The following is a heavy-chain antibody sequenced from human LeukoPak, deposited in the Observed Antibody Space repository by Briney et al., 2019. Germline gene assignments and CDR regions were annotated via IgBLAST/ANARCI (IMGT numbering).Heavy chain of an antibody. CDR3: ARAQGGKIQLWDYYFDY. V-gene: IGHV3-66*01. CDR1: GFTVSDNY. J-gene: IGHJ4*02. Sequence: QPGGSLRLSCAASGFTVSDNYISWVRPAPGKGLEWVALIYSAGTTHADSVRGRFTISRDKSKNMLYLQMNSLRAEDTAVYFCARAQGGKIQLWDYYFDYWGQGTLVTVSS. D-gene: IGHD5-18*01. CDR2: IYSAGTT.